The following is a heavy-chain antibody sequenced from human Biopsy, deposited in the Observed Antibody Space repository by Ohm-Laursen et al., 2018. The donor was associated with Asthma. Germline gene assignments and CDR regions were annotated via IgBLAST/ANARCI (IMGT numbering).Heavy chain of an antibody. CDR1: GFSFGNFA. CDR3: VRDGTDDALDI. Sequence: SLRLSCSATGFSFGNFAIHWVRQAPGKGLEWVGVISKDASTQDYADSVKGRFTMARDNSKNTLDLQMNSLREEDTAVYYCVRDGTDDALDIWGQGTVVSVSS. D-gene: IGHD1-1*01. V-gene: IGHV3-30*01. CDR2: ISKDASTQ. J-gene: IGHJ3*02.